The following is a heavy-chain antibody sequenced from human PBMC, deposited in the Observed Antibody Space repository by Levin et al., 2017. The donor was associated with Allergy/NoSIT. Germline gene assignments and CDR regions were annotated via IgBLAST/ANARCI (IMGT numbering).Heavy chain of an antibody. D-gene: IGHD1-26*01. Sequence: GGSLRLSCAASGFTFSSYSMNWVRQAPGKGLEWVSYISSSSSTIYYADSVKGRFTISRDNAKNSLYLQMNSLRAEDTAVYYCARTSWGATTGYGGQGTLVTVSS. V-gene: IGHV3-48*01. CDR1: GFTFSSYS. CDR2: ISSSSSTI. J-gene: IGHJ4*02. CDR3: ARTSWGATTGY.